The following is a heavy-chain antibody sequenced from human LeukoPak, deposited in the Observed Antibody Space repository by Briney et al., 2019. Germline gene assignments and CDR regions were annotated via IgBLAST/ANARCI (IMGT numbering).Heavy chain of an antibody. V-gene: IGHV3-30-3*01. CDR1: GFTFSGYA. D-gene: IGHD2-8*02. Sequence: PGGSLRLSCAASGFTFSGYAMHWVRQAPGKGLEWVAVISYDGSNKYYADSVKGRFTISRDNSKNTLYLQMNSLRAEDTAVYYCARDGPRWSSELSLIWGQGTLVTVSS. CDR3: ARDGPRWSSELSLI. J-gene: IGHJ4*02. CDR2: ISYDGSNK.